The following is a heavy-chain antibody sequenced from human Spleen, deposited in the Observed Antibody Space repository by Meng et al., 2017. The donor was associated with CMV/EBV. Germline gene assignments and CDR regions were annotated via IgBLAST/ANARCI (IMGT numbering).Heavy chain of an antibody. CDR2: INWNGGGA. CDR1: GFMFDDYG. D-gene: IGHD3-22*01. CDR3: AKGGYYDNSGSFDY. J-gene: IGHJ4*02. Sequence: GGSLRLSCAASGFMFDDYGMNWVRQAPGKGLEWVSGINWNGGGAAYADSVKGRFTISGDNAKNSLHLQMNSLRTEDNALYYGAKGGYYDNSGSFDYWGQGTLVTVSS. V-gene: IGHV3-20*04.